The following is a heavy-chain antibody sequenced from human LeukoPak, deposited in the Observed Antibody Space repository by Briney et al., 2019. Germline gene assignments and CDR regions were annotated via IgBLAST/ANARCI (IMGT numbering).Heavy chain of an antibody. D-gene: IGHD2-21*01. Sequence: SETLSLTCTVSGGSISSYYWSWIRQPPGKGLEWIGYIYYNGSTNYNPSLKSRVTISVDTSKNQFSLKLSSVTAADTAVYYCARGSSIVVVSAIPDWYFDLWGRGTLVPVSS. CDR3: ARGSSIVVVSAIPDWYFDL. J-gene: IGHJ2*01. V-gene: IGHV4-59*01. CDR1: GGSISSYY. CDR2: IYYNGST.